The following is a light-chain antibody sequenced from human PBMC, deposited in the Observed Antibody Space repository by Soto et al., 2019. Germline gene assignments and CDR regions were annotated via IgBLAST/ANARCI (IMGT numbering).Light chain of an antibody. J-gene: IGLJ1*01. V-gene: IGLV2-14*01. CDR1: GSDVGGYIY. CDR3: SSYTTSSSYV. Sequence: QSALTQPASVSGSPGQSITISCTGTGSDVGGYIYVSWYQRHPGKAPKLMIYDVTSRPSGVSYRFSGSKSGNTASLTISGLQAEDEADYYCSSYTTSSSYVFGTGTKVTVL. CDR2: DVT.